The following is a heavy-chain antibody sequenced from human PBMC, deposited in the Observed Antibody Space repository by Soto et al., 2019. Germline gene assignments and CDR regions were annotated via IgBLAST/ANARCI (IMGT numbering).Heavy chain of an antibody. J-gene: IGHJ4*02. CDR2: IGGSGGST. Sequence: HPGGSLRLSCAASGFTFSNYAMGWVRQAPGKGLEWVSAIGGSGGSTYYADSVKGRFTISRDNSKNTLYLQMNSLRAEDTALYYCAKTAEAVAGTVYGYWGQGTLVTVSS. CDR3: AKTAEAVAGTVYGY. CDR1: GFTFSNYA. V-gene: IGHV3-23*01. D-gene: IGHD6-19*01.